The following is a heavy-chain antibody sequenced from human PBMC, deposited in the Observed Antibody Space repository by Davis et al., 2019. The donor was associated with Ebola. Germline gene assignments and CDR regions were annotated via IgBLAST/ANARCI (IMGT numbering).Heavy chain of an antibody. D-gene: IGHD1-7*01. J-gene: IGHJ6*04. CDR1: GFTFGSYS. V-gene: IGHV3-21*01. CDR3: ARGQLELRYYYYYYGMDV. CDR2: ISSSSSYI. Sequence: GESLKISCAASGFTFGSYSMNWVRQAPGKGLEWVSSISSSSSYIYYADSVKGRFTISRDNAKNSLYLQMNSLRAEDTAVYYCARGQLELRYYYYYYGMDVWGKGTTVTVSS.